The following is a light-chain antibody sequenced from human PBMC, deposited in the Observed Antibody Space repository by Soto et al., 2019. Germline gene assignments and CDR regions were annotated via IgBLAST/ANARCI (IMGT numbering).Light chain of an antibody. CDR2: TLS. CDR3: MQRIEFPHT. V-gene: IGKV2-40*01. J-gene: IGKJ5*01. Sequence: VMTQTPLSLPVTPGEPASISCRSSQSLLDTDDGHTYLDWYLQKPGQSPHLLIYTLSYRASXVXDXXSGSGSGTDFTLKISRVEADDVGVYYCMQRIEFPHTFGQGTRLEIK. CDR1: QSLLDTDDGHTY.